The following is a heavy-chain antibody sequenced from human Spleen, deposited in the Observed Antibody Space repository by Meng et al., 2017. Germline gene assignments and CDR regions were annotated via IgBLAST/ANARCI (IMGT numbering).Heavy chain of an antibody. D-gene: IGHD6-19*01. Sequence: GESLKISCAASGFTFSSYAMSWVRQAPGKGLEWVSAISGSGGSTYYTDSVKGRFTISRDNSKNTLYLQMNSLTAEDTAVYYCAKGHSSGWYDYWGQGTLVTVSS. CDR1: GFTFSSYA. CDR2: ISGSGGST. V-gene: IGHV3-23*01. J-gene: IGHJ4*02. CDR3: AKGHSSGWYDY.